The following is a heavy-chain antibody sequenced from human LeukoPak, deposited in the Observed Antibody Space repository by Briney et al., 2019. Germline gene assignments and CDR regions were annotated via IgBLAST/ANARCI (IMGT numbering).Heavy chain of an antibody. V-gene: IGHV1-2*02. CDR1: GYTFIEYY. CDR2: INPDSGDT. Sequence: ASVKVSCKASGYTFIEYYIHWMRQAPEQGLEWMGWINPDSGDTNYAQNFQGRVTLTRDTSFSTAYMELTRLESDDTAVYYCARLGATNYVDSWGQGTLVTVSS. J-gene: IGHJ4*02. D-gene: IGHD3-16*01. CDR3: ARLGATNYVDS.